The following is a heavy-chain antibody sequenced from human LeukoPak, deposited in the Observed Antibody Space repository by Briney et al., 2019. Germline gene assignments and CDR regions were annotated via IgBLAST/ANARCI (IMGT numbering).Heavy chain of an antibody. J-gene: IGHJ3*02. V-gene: IGHV3-53*01. CDR1: GFTVSRDY. D-gene: IGHD3-22*01. Sequence: GGSLRLSCAASGFTVSRDYMSWGRQAPGKGLEWGSISYSPGGAYYADSVKGRFPISRDNSKNTIYLQMTSLRVDDTAVYYCASAPFSADSSATPPAFDIWGHGTMVTVSS. CDR3: ASAPFSADSSATPPAFDI. CDR2: SYSPGGA.